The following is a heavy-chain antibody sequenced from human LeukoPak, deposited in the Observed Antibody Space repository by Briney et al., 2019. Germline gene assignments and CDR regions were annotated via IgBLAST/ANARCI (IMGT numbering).Heavy chain of an antibody. CDR2: IYWDDDK. Sequence: SGPTLVNPTQTLTLTCSFSGFSLSTSGVNVGWIRQPPGKALEWLALIYWDDDKRYSPSLKSRHTIMKDTSKNQVVLTITNVDPVDTATYYCAHRLWRNGYNTWGQGTLVTVSS. CDR3: AHRLWRNGYNT. J-gene: IGHJ5*02. D-gene: IGHD5-24*01. V-gene: IGHV2-5*02. CDR1: GFSLSTSGVN.